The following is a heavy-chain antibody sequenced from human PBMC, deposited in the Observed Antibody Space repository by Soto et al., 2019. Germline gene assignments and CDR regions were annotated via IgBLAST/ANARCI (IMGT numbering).Heavy chain of an antibody. CDR1: WFTFSSYA. J-gene: IGHJ4*02. CDR2: ISGSGGDS. V-gene: IGHV3-23*01. CDR3: TRDDIGLGMDY. Sequence: VGSLRLSCAASWFTFSSYAMSWIPQAPGKGLEWVSSISGSGGDSYYANSVKGRFTLSRDNSKNTLFLQMNSLRAEDTAVYYCTRDDIGLGMDYWGLGTLVTVSS. D-gene: IGHD1-26*01.